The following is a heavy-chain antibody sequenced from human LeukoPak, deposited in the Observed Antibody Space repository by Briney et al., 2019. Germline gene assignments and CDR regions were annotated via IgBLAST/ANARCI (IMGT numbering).Heavy chain of an antibody. CDR3: ASHSGWYFYFDC. Sequence: PGGSLRLSCAASGFTFDDYAMHWVRQAPGKGLEWVSLISWDGGSTYYADSVKGRFTISRDNSKNSLYLQMNSLRAEDTALYYCASHSGWYFYFDCWGQGTLVTVSS. CDR1: GFTFDDYA. V-gene: IGHV3-43D*03. J-gene: IGHJ4*02. CDR2: ISWDGGST. D-gene: IGHD6-19*01.